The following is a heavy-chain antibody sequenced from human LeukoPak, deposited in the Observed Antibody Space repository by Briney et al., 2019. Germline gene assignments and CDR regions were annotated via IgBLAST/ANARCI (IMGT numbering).Heavy chain of an antibody. CDR3: AGGDYYDSSGYYGSDY. V-gene: IGHV1-46*01. D-gene: IGHD3-22*01. J-gene: IGHJ4*02. CDR1: GYTFTSYY. CDR2: INPSGGST. Sequence: GASVKVSCKASGYTFTSYYMHWVRQAPGQGLEWMGIINPSGGSTSYAQKFQGRVTMTRDTSTSTVYMELSSLRSEDTAVYYCAGGDYYDSSGYYGSDYWGQGTLVTVSS.